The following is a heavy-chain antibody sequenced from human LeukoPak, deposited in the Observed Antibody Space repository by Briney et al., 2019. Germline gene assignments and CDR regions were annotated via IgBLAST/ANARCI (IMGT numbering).Heavy chain of an antibody. V-gene: IGHV3-66*01. D-gene: IGHD1-14*01. CDR2: IYSDGST. Sequence: GGSLRLSCAASGFTVSSNYMSWVRQAPGKGLEWVSFIYSDGSTYYADSVQGRFTLSRDNSKNTLYLQMNSLRAEDTAVYYCARAPGFIDYWGQGTLVTVSS. CDR3: ARAPGFIDY. J-gene: IGHJ4*02. CDR1: GFTVSSNY.